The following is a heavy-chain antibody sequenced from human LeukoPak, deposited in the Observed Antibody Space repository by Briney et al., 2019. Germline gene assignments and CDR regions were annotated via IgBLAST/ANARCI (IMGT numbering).Heavy chain of an antibody. CDR1: GGSISSSSYY. Sequence: SETLSLTCTVSGGSISSSSYYWGWIRQPPGKGLEWIGSIYYSGSTYYNPSLKSRVTISVDTSKNQLSLKLSSVTAADTAVYYCARVVDTAMNYFDYWGQGTLVTVSS. V-gene: IGHV4-39*07. D-gene: IGHD5-18*01. CDR2: IYYSGST. J-gene: IGHJ4*02. CDR3: ARVVDTAMNYFDY.